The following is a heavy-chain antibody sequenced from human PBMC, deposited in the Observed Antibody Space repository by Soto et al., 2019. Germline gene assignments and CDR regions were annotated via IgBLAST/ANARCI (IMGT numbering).Heavy chain of an antibody. CDR1: GGSISSYY. CDR3: ARVSITPEAKGQRYYYYYYMDV. V-gene: IGHV4-59*01. Sequence: QVQLQESGPGLVKPSETLSLTCTVSGGSISSYYWSWIRQPPGKGLEWIGYIYYSGSTNYNPSLRSRVSITVGTSKNQYYLKLSSVTAADTAVYYCARVSITPEAKGQRYYYYYYMDVWGKGTTVTVSS. CDR2: IYYSGST. J-gene: IGHJ6*03. D-gene: IGHD3-3*02.